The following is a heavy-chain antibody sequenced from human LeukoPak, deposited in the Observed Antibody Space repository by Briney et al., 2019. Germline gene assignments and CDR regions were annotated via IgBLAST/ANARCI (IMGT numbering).Heavy chain of an antibody. CDR2: IKQDESEK. Sequence: GGSLGLSCAASGFTFSSYWMSWVRQAPGKGLEWVANIKQDESEKYYVDSVKGRFTISRDNAKNSLYLQMNSLRAEDTAVYYCARLEDYDVLTGFDYWGQGTLVTVSS. CDR1: GFTFSSYW. D-gene: IGHD3-9*01. V-gene: IGHV3-7*01. J-gene: IGHJ4*02. CDR3: ARLEDYDVLTGFDY.